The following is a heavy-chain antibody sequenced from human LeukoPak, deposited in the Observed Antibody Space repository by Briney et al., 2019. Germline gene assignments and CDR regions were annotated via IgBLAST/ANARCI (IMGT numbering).Heavy chain of an antibody. V-gene: IGHV1-2*06. CDR2: INPNSGGT. CDR1: GYTFTGYY. D-gene: IGHD1-26*01. CDR3: ARNGGSYCFDY. Sequence: ASLKVSCKASGYTFTGYYMHWVRQAPGQGLEWMGRINPNSGGTNYAQKFQGRVTMTRETSISTACMELSRLRSDGTAVYYCARNGGSYCFDYWDQGTLVTVSS. J-gene: IGHJ4*02.